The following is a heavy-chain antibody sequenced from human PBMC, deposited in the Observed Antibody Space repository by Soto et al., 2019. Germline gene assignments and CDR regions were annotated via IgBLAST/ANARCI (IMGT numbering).Heavy chain of an antibody. CDR3: AKDQEYYYGSGSLTIYYYYYGMDV. D-gene: IGHD3-10*01. J-gene: IGHJ6*02. CDR2: ISGSGGST. CDR1: GFTFSSYA. V-gene: IGHV3-23*01. Sequence: QTGGSLRLSCAASGFTFSSYAMSWVRQAPGKGLEWVSAISGSGGSTYYADSVKGRFTISRDNSKNTLYLQMNSLRAEDTAVYYCAKDQEYYYGSGSLTIYYYYYGMDVWGQGTTVTVSS.